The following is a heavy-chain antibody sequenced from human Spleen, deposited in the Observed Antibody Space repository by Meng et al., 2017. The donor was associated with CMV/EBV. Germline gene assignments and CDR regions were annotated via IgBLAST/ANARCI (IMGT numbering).Heavy chain of an antibody. CDR2: TSYDGTNK. CDR3: ARDIMSSWSYYGMDA. J-gene: IGHJ6*02. CDR1: GFTFSSYA. Sequence: GGSLRLSFAASGFTFSSYAMHWVRQAPGKGLEWVAVTSYDGTNKSYADSVKGRFTISRDNSKNTLYLQLNSLRAEDTAVYYCARDIMSSWSYYGMDAWGRGTTVTVSS. V-gene: IGHV3-30*04. D-gene: IGHD6-13*01.